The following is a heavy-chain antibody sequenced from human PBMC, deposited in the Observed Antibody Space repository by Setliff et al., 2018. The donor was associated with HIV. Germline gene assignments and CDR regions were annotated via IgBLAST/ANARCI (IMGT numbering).Heavy chain of an antibody. CDR3: ARTEYFDFWSGLRGFDP. CDR1: GYTFTDYF. D-gene: IGHD3-3*01. Sequence: ASVKVSCKTSGYTFTDYFIHWVRQAPGQGLEWMGWIDPNSDDTTYAQNFQGRVTMTIDTSVNTAYLELSRPRTDDTAVYYCARTEYFDFWSGLRGFDPWGQGTLVTAPQ. V-gene: IGHV1-2*02. J-gene: IGHJ5*02. CDR2: IDPNSDDT.